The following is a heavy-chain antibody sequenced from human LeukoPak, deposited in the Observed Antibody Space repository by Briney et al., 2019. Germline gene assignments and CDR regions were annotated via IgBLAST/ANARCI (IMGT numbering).Heavy chain of an antibody. J-gene: IGHJ4*02. CDR1: GGSFSGYY. D-gene: IGHD1-7*01. Sequence: SETLSLTCAVYGGSFSGYYWSWIRQPPGKGLEWIGEINHSGSTNYNPSLKSRVTISVDTSKNQFSLKLSSVTAADTAVYYCARGRNWNYVGVDYWGQGTLVTVSS. V-gene: IGHV4-34*01. CDR3: ARGRNWNYVGVDY. CDR2: INHSGST.